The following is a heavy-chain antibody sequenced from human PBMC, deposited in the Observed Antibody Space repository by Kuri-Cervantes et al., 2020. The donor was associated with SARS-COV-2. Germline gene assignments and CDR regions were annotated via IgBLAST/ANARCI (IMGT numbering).Heavy chain of an antibody. J-gene: IGHJ4*02. CDR3: ARDHPFTMRALGGEFDY. D-gene: IGHD3-22*01. CDR1: GFTFSSYS. Sequence: GGSLRLSCAASGFTFSSYSMNWVRQAPGKGLEWVSSISSSSSTIYYADSVKGRFTISRDNAKNSLYLQMNSLRAEDTAVYYCARDHPFTMRALGGEFDYWGQGTLITVSS. V-gene: IGHV3-48*01. CDR2: ISSSSSTI.